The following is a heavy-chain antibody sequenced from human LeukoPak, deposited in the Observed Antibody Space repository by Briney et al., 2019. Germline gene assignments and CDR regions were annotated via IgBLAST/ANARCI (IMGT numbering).Heavy chain of an antibody. J-gene: IGHJ4*02. CDR2: IFHTGNT. CDR1: GDSITSYY. Sequence: PSETLSLTCTVSGDSITSYYWSWIRQPPGEGLEWIGHIFHTGNTNYNPSLKSRVPMSLDTSKSQISLRLNSVTAADTAVYYCAKHRFGEPRFDNWGQGSLVSVSS. CDR3: AKHRFGEPRFDN. V-gene: IGHV4-59*08. D-gene: IGHD3-10*01.